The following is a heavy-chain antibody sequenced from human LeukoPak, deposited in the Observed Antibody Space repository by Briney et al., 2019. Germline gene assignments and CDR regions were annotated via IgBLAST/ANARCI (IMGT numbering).Heavy chain of an antibody. Sequence: PSETLSLTCTVSGGSISSSTYHWGWIRQSPGKGLEWIGTIYYSGSTNYNPSLKSRVTISIDTSKSQFSLKLTSVTAADTAVYYCANVLVASSREPSDYWGQGTLVTVSS. J-gene: IGHJ4*02. CDR3: ANVLVASSREPSDY. CDR1: GGSISSSTYH. CDR2: IYYSGST. D-gene: IGHD5-12*01. V-gene: IGHV4-39*07.